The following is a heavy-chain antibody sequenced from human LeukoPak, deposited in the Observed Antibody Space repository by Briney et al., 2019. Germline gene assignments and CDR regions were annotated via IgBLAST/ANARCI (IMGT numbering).Heavy chain of an antibody. CDR3: ARHLVGARPYFDY. J-gene: IGHJ4*02. V-gene: IGHV4-39*01. Sequence: SETLSLTCTVSGGSISSSSYYWGWIRQPPGKGLEWIGSIYYSGSTYYNPSLKSRVTISVDTSKNQFSLKLSSVTAADTAVYYCARHLVGARPYFDYWGQGTLVTVSS. CDR1: GGSISSSSYY. CDR2: IYYSGST. D-gene: IGHD1-26*01.